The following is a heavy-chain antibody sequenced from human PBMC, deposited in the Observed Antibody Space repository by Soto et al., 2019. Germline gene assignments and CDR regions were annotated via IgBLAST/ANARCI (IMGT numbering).Heavy chain of an antibody. CDR1: GFTLSTYA. V-gene: IGHV3-30-3*01. Sequence: QAQLVESGGGVVQPGRSLRLSCAASGFTLSTYALHWVRQAPGKGLEWVAVISYDGSISYYADSVQGRFTISRDNSKNTLFLKMNSLTPEDSAVYYCARDPWRTMIRRAPPRDWGPGTLVTVSS. CDR2: ISYDGSIS. J-gene: IGHJ4*02. CDR3: ARDPWRTMIRRAPPRD. D-gene: IGHD3-10*01.